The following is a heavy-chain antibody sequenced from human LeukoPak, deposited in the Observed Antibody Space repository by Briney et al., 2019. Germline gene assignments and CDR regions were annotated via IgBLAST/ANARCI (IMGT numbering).Heavy chain of an antibody. CDR1: GGSFSGYF. Sequence: KASETLSLTCVVYGGSFSGYFWSWIPEPPRKGLVWIGALNHRGNTNYNPSLKSRASISVDTSKNQLSLRLTSVTAADTAVYYCARDLDGSGYPFRYWGQGSLVSVSS. D-gene: IGHD3-10*01. CDR2: LNHRGNT. V-gene: IGHV4-34*01. J-gene: IGHJ4*02. CDR3: ARDLDGSGYPFRY.